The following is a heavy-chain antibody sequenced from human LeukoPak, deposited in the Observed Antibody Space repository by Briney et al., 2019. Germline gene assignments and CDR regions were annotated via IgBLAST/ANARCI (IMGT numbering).Heavy chain of an antibody. J-gene: IGHJ4*02. Sequence: GASVKVSCKASGYTFTSYDINWVRQATGQGLEWMGWMNPNSANTGYAQNFQGRVTMTRNTSISTAYMELSSLRSEDTAVYYCAIRFSRGSGSAIDYWGQGTLDTVSS. CDR1: GYTFTSYD. CDR2: MNPNSANT. V-gene: IGHV1-8*01. D-gene: IGHD3-10*01. CDR3: AIRFSRGSGSAIDY.